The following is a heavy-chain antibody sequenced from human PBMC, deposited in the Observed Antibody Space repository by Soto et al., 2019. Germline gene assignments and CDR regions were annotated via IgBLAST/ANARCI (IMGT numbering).Heavy chain of an antibody. Sequence: QITLKESGPTLVKPTQTLTLTCTFSGFSLSTSGVGVGWIRQPPGKALEWLALIYWDDDKRYSPSLKSRLTITKXPXXXQXXLTMTNIDPVDTATYSCAHGLPYCTNAVCYTDNYYYYGMDVWGQGTTVTVSS. CDR1: GFSLSTSGVG. CDR2: IYWDDDK. CDR3: AHGLPYCTNAVCYTDNYYYYGMDV. J-gene: IGHJ6*02. V-gene: IGHV2-5*02. D-gene: IGHD2-8*01.